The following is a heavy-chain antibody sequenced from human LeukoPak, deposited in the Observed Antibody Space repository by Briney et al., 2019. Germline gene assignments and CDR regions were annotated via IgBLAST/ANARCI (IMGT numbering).Heavy chain of an antibody. J-gene: IGHJ4*02. CDR3: AKGKDSGSYYADY. D-gene: IGHD1-26*01. Sequence: GSLRLSCAASGFTFSSYSMNWVRQAPGKGLEWVSSISSSSSYIYYADSVKGRFTISRDNAKNSLYLQMNSLRAEDTAVYYCAKGKDSGSYYADYWGQGTLVTVSS. CDR2: ISSSSSYI. V-gene: IGHV3-21*01. CDR1: GFTFSSYS.